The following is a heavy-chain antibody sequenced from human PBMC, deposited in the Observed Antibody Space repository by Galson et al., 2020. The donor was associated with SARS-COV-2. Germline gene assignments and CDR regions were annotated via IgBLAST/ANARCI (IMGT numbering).Heavy chain of an antibody. CDR3: ARDADTGSGSYIFDY. V-gene: IGHV4-30-2*01. D-gene: IGHD3-10*01. CDR2: IYHSGNT. Sequence: SETLSLTCAVSGGSISSGGYSWRWLRQPQGKGLEWIGYIYHSGNTYYNPSLKSRVTISVDRSKNQFSLKLSSVTAADTAVYYCARDADTGSGSYIFDYWGQGTLVTVSS. CDR1: GGSISSGGYS. J-gene: IGHJ4*02.